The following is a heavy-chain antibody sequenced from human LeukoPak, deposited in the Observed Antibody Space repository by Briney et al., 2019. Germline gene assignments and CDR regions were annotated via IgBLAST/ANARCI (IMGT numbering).Heavy chain of an antibody. CDR2: INPSGDGT. CDR3: ARTCCSETSKFDY. Sequence: ASVKVSCKASGYTFTSYYMHWVRHAPGQGLEWMGVINPSGDGTSYPQKFQGRVTMTRNVSTSTVYMDLSSLRPDDTAVYYCARTCCSETSKFDYWGQGSLVTVSS. J-gene: IGHJ4*02. CDR1: GYTFTSYY. V-gene: IGHV1-46*01. D-gene: IGHD2-15*01.